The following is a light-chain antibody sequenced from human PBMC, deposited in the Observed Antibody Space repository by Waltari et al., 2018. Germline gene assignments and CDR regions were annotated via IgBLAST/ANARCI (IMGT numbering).Light chain of an antibody. CDR3: QKYNSAPWT. V-gene: IGKV1-27*01. CDR1: QGISNY. J-gene: IGKJ1*01. CDR2: AAS. Sequence: DIQMTQSPSSLSASVGDRVTITCLASQGISNYLAWYHQKPGKVPKLLIYAASTLQSGVPSRFSGSGSGTDFTLTISSLQPEDVATYYCQKYNSAPWTFGQGTKVEIK.